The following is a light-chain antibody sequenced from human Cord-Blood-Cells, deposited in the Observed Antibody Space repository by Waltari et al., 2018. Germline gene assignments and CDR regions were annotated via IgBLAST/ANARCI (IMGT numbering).Light chain of an antibody. J-gene: IGKJ2*01. CDR1: QSISSY. CDR3: QQSYSTPYT. CDR2: AAS. V-gene: IGKV1-39*01. Sequence: DIQMTQSPSSLSASVGDRVTITCRASQSISSYLNWYQQNPGKAPKLLIYAASSLQSGVPSRFGGSGSGTDFTLTISSLQPEDFATYYCQQSYSTPYTFGQGTKLEIK.